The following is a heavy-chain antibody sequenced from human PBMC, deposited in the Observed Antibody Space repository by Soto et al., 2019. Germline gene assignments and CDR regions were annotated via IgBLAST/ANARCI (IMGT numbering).Heavy chain of an antibody. Sequence: QGHLLQSGAEMKRPGASVKVSCKASGYTFTQYSISWVRQAPGQGLEWMGWISASNGNTDLAQRFQDRVTLAIDTSTTTAYMEMTSLRSDDTAVFYSTRGHGAFAGDFDYWGQGTLVTVSS. D-gene: IGHD4-17*01. CDR2: ISASNGNT. CDR3: TRGHGAFAGDFDY. J-gene: IGHJ4*02. CDR1: GYTFTQYS. V-gene: IGHV1-18*01.